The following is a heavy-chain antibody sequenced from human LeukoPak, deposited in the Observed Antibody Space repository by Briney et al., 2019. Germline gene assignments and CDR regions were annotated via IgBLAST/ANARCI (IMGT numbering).Heavy chain of an antibody. J-gene: IGHJ4*02. CDR1: GGSFSGYY. D-gene: IGHD5-18*01. V-gene: IGHV4-34*01. Sequence: SETLSLTCAVYGGSFSGYYWSWIRQPPGKGLEWIGEINHSGSTNYNPYLKSRVTISVDPYKNQFSLKLSSVTAADTAVYYCARGRGYSYGYFVYWGQGTLVPVSS. CDR3: ARGRGYSYGYFVY. CDR2: INHSGST.